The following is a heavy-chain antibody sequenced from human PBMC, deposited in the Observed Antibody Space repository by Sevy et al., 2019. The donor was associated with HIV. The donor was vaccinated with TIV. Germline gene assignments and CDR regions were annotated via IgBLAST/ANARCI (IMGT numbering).Heavy chain of an antibody. CDR1: GFSFSSYG. J-gene: IGHJ4*02. Sequence: GGSLRLSCAASGFSFSSYGMHWVRQAPGKGLEWMSYIQYDGSNKDYADSVKGRFTISRDNSKNTLYLQRNSLRVEDTAVFYCGKEGGGEGGDHWGQGTLVTVSS. D-gene: IGHD2-21*01. CDR2: IQYDGSNK. V-gene: IGHV3-30*02. CDR3: GKEGGGEGGDH.